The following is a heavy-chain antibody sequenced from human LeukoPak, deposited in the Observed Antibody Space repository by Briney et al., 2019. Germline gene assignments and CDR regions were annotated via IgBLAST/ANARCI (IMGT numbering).Heavy chain of an antibody. D-gene: IGHD3-22*01. J-gene: IGHJ4*02. V-gene: IGHV3-11*04. CDR2: ISSSGSTI. CDR3: ARVGTTYYYDSSGYYYFDY. CDR1: GFTFSDYY. Sequence: PGGSLRLSCAASGFTFSDYYMSWIRQAPGKGLEWVSYISSSGSTIYYADSVKGRFTISRDNAKNSLYLQMNSLRAEDTAVYYCARVGTTYYYDSSGYYYFDYWGQGTLVTVSS.